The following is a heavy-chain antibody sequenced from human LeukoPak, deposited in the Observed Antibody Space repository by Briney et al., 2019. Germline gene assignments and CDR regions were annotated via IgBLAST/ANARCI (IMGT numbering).Heavy chain of an antibody. D-gene: IGHD6-19*01. V-gene: IGHV1-69*13. CDR1: GGTFSSYA. CDR3: ARDPIAVAGTRGEYYYYGMDV. J-gene: IGHJ6*04. CDR2: IIPIFGTA. Sequence: ASVTVSCKASGGTFSSYAISWVRQAPGQGLEWMGGIIPIFGTANYAQKFQGRVTITADESTSTAYMELSSLRSEDTAVYYCARDPIAVAGTRGEYYYYGMDVWGKGTTVTVSS.